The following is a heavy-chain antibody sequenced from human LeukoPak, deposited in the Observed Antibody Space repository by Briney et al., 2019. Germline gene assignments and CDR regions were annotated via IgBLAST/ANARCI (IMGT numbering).Heavy chain of an antibody. Sequence: ASVKVSCKASGYTFTSYGISWVRQAPGQGLEWMGWTSAYNGNTNYAQKLQGRVTMTTDTSTSTAYMELRSLRSDDTAVYYCARENYDILTGYADYYYYYYMDVWGKGTTVTISS. D-gene: IGHD3-9*01. J-gene: IGHJ6*03. V-gene: IGHV1-18*01. CDR3: ARENYDILTGYADYYYYYYMDV. CDR2: TSAYNGNT. CDR1: GYTFTSYG.